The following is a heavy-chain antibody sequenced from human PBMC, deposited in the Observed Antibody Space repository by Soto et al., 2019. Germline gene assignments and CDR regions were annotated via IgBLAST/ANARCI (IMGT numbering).Heavy chain of an antibody. CDR1: GYSFTSYG. D-gene: IGHD2-2*01. Sequence: ASVKVSCKTYGYSFTSYGISWVRQAPGQGLEWMGWISAYNGNTNYAQKLQGRVTMTTDTSTSTAYMELRSLRSDDTAVYYCARFEPFFCISTSCHYIMDFCGKGTTVPVSS. CDR2: ISAYNGNT. V-gene: IGHV1-18*01. CDR3: ARFEPFFCISTSCHYIMDF. J-gene: IGHJ6*04.